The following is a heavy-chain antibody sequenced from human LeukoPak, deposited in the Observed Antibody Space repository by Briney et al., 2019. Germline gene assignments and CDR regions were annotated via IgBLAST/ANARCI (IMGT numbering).Heavy chain of an antibody. D-gene: IGHD6-19*01. CDR2: INHSGST. Sequence: SETLSLTCAVYGGSFSGYYWSWIRQPPGKGLEWIGEINHSGSTNYSPSLKSRVTISVDTSKNRFSLKLSSVTAADTAVYYCARLRYSSGSLTDWGQGTLVTVSS. CDR1: GGSFSGYY. CDR3: ARLRYSSGSLTD. J-gene: IGHJ4*02. V-gene: IGHV4-34*01.